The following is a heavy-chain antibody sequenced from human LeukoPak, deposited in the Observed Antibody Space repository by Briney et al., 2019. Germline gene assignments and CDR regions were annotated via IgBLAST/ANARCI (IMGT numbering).Heavy chain of an antibody. Sequence: GGSLRLSCVASGFTFSNYWMHWVRQPPGKGLVRVSRIYVDGRTTNYADSVKGRFTISRDNAKNTVYLEMNSLSVEDTATHYCIRDFRSADLWGQGTLVTVTS. CDR3: IRDFRSADL. J-gene: IGHJ5*02. CDR1: GFTFSNYW. V-gene: IGHV3-74*01. CDR2: IYVDGRTT.